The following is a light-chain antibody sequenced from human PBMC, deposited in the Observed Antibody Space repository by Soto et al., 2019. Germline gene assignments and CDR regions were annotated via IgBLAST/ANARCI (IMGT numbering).Light chain of an antibody. CDR3: SSYAGSNNPVI. CDR1: SSDVGGYNY. CDR2: EVS. V-gene: IGLV2-8*01. Sequence: QSVLTQPPSASGSPGQSVTISYTGTSSDVGGYNYVSWYQQHPGKAPKFMIYEVSKRPSGVPDRFSGSKSGNTASLTVSGLQADDEADYYCSSYAGSNNPVIFGGGTKLTVL. J-gene: IGLJ2*01.